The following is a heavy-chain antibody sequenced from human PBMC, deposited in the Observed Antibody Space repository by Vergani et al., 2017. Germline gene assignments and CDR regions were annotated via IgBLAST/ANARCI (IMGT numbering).Heavy chain of an antibody. D-gene: IGHD2-2*01. Sequence: QVQLQESGPGLVKPPGTLSLTCAVSGGSISGTNWWSWVRQSPGKGLEWIGEIYHSGSTNYNPSLKSRVTISVDKSKNQFSLKLSSVTAADTAVYYCARRGVVVPAAPDYWGQGTLVTVSS. V-gene: IGHV4-4*03. CDR2: IYHSGST. CDR1: GGSISGTNW. J-gene: IGHJ4*02. CDR3: ARRGVVVPAAPDY.